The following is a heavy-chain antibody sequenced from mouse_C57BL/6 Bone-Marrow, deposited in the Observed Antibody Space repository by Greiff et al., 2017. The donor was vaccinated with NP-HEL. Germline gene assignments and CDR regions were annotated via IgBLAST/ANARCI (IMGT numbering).Heavy chain of an antibody. CDR2: ISSGSSTI. J-gene: IGHJ1*03. D-gene: IGHD1-1*02. CDR1: GFTFSDYG. CDR3: ARPMDWYFDV. V-gene: IGHV5-17*01. Sequence: EVKLVESGGGLVKPRGSLKLSCAASGFTFSDYGMHWVRQAPEKGLEWVAYISSGSSTIYYADTVKGRFTISRDNAKNTLFLQMTSLRSEDTAMDYCARPMDWYFDVWGTGTTVTVSS.